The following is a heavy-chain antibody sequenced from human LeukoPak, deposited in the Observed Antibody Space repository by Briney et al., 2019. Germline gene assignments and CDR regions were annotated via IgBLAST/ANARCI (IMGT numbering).Heavy chain of an antibody. J-gene: IGHJ4*02. V-gene: IGHV3-30*04. CDR1: GFTFSSYA. CDR3: ARDTAPLLVGATRY. CDR2: ISYDGSNK. Sequence: PGRSLRLSCAASGFTFSSYAMHWFRQAPGKGLEWVAVISYDGSNKYYADSVKGRFTISRDNSKNTLYLQMNSLRAEDTAVYYCARDTAPLLVGATRYWGQGTLVTVSS. D-gene: IGHD1-26*01.